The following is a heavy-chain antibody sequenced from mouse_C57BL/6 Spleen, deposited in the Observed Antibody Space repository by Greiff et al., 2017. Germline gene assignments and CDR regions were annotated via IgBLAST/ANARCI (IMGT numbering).Heavy chain of an antibody. V-gene: IGHV6-6*01. CDR2: IRNKANIHAT. Sequence: EVQLVESGGGLVQPGGSMKLSCAASGFTFSDAWMDWVRQSPEKGLEWVAEIRNKANIHATYYAVSVKGRFTISRYESKSSVYLQMNSLRAEDTGIYYCTRGKYYGSSPYCYFDVWGTRTTVTVAS. D-gene: IGHD1-1*01. CDR1: GFTFSDAW. J-gene: IGHJ1*03. CDR3: TRGKYYGSSPYCYFDV.